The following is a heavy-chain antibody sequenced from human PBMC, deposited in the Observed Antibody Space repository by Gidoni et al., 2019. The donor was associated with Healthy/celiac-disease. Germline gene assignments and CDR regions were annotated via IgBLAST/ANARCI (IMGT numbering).Heavy chain of an antibody. Sequence: QVQLQQWGAGLLKPSETLALTCAVYGRSFSGYYWSWIRQPPGQGLEWIGEINHSGSTNYNPSLKSRVTISVDTSKNQFSLKLSSVTAADTAVYYCARGGELAVAGTFDYWGQGTLVTVSS. D-gene: IGHD6-19*01. CDR1: GRSFSGYY. V-gene: IGHV4-34*01. CDR3: ARGGELAVAGTFDY. J-gene: IGHJ4*02. CDR2: INHSGST.